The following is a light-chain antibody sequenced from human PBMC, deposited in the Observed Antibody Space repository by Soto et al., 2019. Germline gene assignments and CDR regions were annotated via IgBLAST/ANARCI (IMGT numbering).Light chain of an antibody. Sequence: IQTPKSPTSVSASLGDRFTITCRESQSISSYLNWYQQKTGKAPKLLIYDAYSLESGVPSRFSGSGSGTEFTLTISCLQSEDFAVYYCQQVNNWPRTFGQGTKVDI. CDR2: DAY. V-gene: IGKV1-39*01. CDR3: QQVNNWPRT. CDR1: QSISSY. J-gene: IGKJ1*01.